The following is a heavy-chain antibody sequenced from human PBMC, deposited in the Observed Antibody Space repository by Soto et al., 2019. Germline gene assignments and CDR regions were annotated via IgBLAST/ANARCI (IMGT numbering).Heavy chain of an antibody. J-gene: IGHJ6*02. CDR1: GYSFTTYG. CDR2: ISAYNGNT. Sequence: QVQLVQSGGEVKKPGASVKVSCKTSGYSFTTYGISWVRQAPGQGLELMGWISAYNGNTNYAQKLQARVTMTTDTSTSTAYMDLRRLRSYDTAVYYCASELPAPYYFYAMDVWCQGSTVTFSS. V-gene: IGHV1-18*01. CDR3: ASELPAPYYFYAMDV.